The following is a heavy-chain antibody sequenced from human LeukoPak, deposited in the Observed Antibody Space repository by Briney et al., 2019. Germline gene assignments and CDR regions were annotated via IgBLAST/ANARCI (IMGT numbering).Heavy chain of an antibody. CDR3: AKLYSSSSSSSWFDP. CDR1: GFTFSSYA. CDR2: ISGSGGGT. Sequence: GGSLRLSCAASGFTFSSYAMSWVRQAPGKGLEWVSAISGSGGGTYYADSVKGRFTISRDNSKNTLYLQMNSLRAEDTAVYYCAKLYSSSSSSSWFDPWGQGTLVTVSS. V-gene: IGHV3-23*01. D-gene: IGHD6-6*01. J-gene: IGHJ5*02.